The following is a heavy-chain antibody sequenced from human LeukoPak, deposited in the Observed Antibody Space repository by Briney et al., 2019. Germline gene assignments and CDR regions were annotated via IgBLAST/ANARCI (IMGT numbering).Heavy chain of an antibody. Sequence: GGSLRLSCVASGFTFSNYAMSWVRQAPGKGLEWVSAITGSGGITYYADSVKGRFTISRGNSKNTLYLQMNSLRAEDTAVYYCAKWGDYDVLTGYYDPDYWGQGTLSPSPQ. V-gene: IGHV3-23*01. CDR1: GFTFSNYA. CDR2: ITGSGGIT. CDR3: AKWGDYDVLTGYYDPDY. J-gene: IGHJ4*02. D-gene: IGHD3-9*01.